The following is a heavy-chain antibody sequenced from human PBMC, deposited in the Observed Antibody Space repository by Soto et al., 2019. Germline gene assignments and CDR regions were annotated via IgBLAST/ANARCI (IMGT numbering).Heavy chain of an antibody. CDR2: LNAGNGDT. J-gene: IGHJ6*02. CDR1: GYSFTSYG. V-gene: IGHV1-3*01. Sequence: QVQLVQSGAEVKKPGASVKVSCKASGYSFTSYGVHWVRQAPGQRLEWMGRLNAGNGDTEHPQKFQGRVTITRDTSANTAYMELSRLRSEDTAVYYCARDRYNWNYEGYYYGMDVWGQGTTVTVSS. D-gene: IGHD1-7*01. CDR3: ARDRYNWNYEGYYYGMDV.